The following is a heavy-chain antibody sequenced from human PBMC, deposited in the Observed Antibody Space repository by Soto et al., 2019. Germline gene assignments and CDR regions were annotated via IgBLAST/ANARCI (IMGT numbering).Heavy chain of an antibody. J-gene: IGHJ4*02. Sequence: GGSLRLSCAASGFTFSSYDMHWVRQATGKGLEWVSAIGTAGDTYYPDSVKGRFTISRDNSKNSLYLQMSSLRAEDMAVYYCARVAFYDFWNGYYKYFDYWGQGALVTVSS. D-gene: IGHD3-3*01. V-gene: IGHV3-13*01. CDR3: ARVAFYDFWNGYYKYFDY. CDR2: IGTAGDT. CDR1: GFTFSSYD.